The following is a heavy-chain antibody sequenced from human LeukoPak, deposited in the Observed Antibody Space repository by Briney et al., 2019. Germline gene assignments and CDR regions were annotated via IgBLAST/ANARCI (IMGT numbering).Heavy chain of an antibody. J-gene: IGHJ4*02. CDR3: ARDQGGHSSWYSPLDY. V-gene: IGHV7-4-1*02. CDR2: INTNTGNP. CDR1: GYTFTSYG. Sequence: ASVKVSCKASGYTFTSYGISWVRQAPGQGLEWMGWINTNTGNPTYAQGFTGRFVFSLDTSVSTAYLQISSLKAEDTAVYYCARDQGGHSSWYSPLDYWGQGTLVTVSS. D-gene: IGHD6-13*01.